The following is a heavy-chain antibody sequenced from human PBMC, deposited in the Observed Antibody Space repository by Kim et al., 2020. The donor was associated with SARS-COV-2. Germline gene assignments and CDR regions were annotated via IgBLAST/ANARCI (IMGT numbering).Heavy chain of an antibody. Sequence: SETLSLTCTVSGGSISSSSYYWGWIRQPPGKGLEWIGSIYYSGSTYYNPSLKSRVTISVDTSKNQFSLKLSSVTAADTAVYYCARHGAAMVILYGMDVWG. CDR2: IYYSGST. J-gene: IGHJ6*01. CDR3: ARHGAAMVILYGMDV. CDR1: GGSISSSSYY. D-gene: IGHD5-18*01. V-gene: IGHV4-39*01.